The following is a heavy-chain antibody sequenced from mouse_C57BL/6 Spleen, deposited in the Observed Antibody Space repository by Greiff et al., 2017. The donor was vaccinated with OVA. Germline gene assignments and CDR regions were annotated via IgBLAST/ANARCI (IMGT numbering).Heavy chain of an antibody. CDR1: GFTFSDYG. CDR3: ATTLYGSSPPGCAY. CDR2: ISSGSSTI. Sequence: EVQLQESGGGLVKPGGSLKLSCAASGFTFSDYGMHWVRQAPEKGLEWVAYISSGSSTIYYAATVKGRFAISRDNAKNTLFLQMTSLRSEDTAMYYCATTLYGSSPPGCAYWGQGTLVTVSA. J-gene: IGHJ3*01. V-gene: IGHV5-17*01. D-gene: IGHD1-1*01.